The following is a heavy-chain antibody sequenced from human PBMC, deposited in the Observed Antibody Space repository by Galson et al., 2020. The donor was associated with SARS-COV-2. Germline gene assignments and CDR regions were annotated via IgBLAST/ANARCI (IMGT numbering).Heavy chain of an antibody. Sequence: GGSLRLSCAASGFTFDDYAMHWVRQAPGKGLEWVSGISWNSGSIGYADSVKGRFTISRDNAKNSLYLQMNSLRAEDTALYYCAKMGGSSWDGSRDYWGQGTLVTVSS. CDR1: GFTFDDYA. J-gene: IGHJ4*02. D-gene: IGHD6-13*01. CDR2: ISWNSGSI. CDR3: AKMGGSSWDGSRDY. V-gene: IGHV3-9*01.